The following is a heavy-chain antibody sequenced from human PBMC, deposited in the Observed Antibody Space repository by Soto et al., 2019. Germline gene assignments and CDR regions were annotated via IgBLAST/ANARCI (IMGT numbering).Heavy chain of an antibody. CDR3: AREVQVHTPAFVY. CDR2: ISPMFGAA. Sequence: QVQLVQSGAEMKKPGSSVKVSCQSSGGTFNTYAMNWVRQAPGQGPEWMGDISPMFGAANYAPKFQGRVTITADESTRTSYMQLSSLTSEDPALYFCAREVQVHTPAFVYWGQGTLVTVSS. CDR1: GGTFNTYA. V-gene: IGHV1-69*19. J-gene: IGHJ4*02. D-gene: IGHD3-10*01.